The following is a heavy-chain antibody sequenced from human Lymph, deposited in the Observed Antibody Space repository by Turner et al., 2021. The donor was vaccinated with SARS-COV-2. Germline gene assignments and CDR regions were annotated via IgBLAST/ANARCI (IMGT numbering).Heavy chain of an antibody. J-gene: IGHJ4*02. V-gene: IGHV3-30*04. CDR1: GCTFSSYA. D-gene: IGHD3-22*01. CDR3: ARDRDSSGWVDY. Sequence: QVQLVEPGGGGVQPGRCLRRACAGSGCTFSSYAMHWVRQAPGKGLEWVAFISYDGSDKYYADSVKGRFTFSRDNSKNTLYLQMNSLRAEDTAVYYCARDRDSSGWVDYWGQGTLVTVSS. CDR2: ISYDGSDK.